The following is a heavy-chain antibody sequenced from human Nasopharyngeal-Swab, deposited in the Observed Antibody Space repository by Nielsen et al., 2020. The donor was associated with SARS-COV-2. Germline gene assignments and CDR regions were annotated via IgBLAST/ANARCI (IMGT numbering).Heavy chain of an antibody. CDR1: GGTFSSYA. Sequence: SVKVSCKASGGTFSSYAISWVRQAPGQGLEWMGGIIPIFGTANYAQKFQGRVTITAHESTSTAYMELSSLRSEDTAVYYCARDPCGGDCYLDKGFDYWGQGTLVTVSS. CDR2: IIPIFGTA. D-gene: IGHD2-21*02. CDR3: ARDPCGGDCYLDKGFDY. J-gene: IGHJ4*02. V-gene: IGHV1-69*13.